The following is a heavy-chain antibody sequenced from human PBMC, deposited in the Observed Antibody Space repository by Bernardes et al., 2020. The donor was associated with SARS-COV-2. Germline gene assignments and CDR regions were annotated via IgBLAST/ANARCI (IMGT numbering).Heavy chain of an antibody. CDR1: GFTFSSYD. CDR2: IGTAGDT. V-gene: IGHV3-13*01. Sequence: GGSLRLSCAASGFTFSSYDMHWVRQATGKGLEWVSAIGTAGDTYYPGSVKGRFTISRENAKNSLYLQMNSLRAGDTAVYYCARDPSTSGDYTRDTMDVWGQGTTVTVSS. CDR3: ARDPSTSGDYTRDTMDV. D-gene: IGHD4-17*01. J-gene: IGHJ6*02.